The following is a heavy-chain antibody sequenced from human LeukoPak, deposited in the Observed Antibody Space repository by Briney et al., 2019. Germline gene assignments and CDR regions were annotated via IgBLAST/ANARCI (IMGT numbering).Heavy chain of an antibody. J-gene: IGHJ4*02. CDR2: IYTSGST. V-gene: IGHV4-4*07. D-gene: IGHD3-22*01. CDR1: GGSISSYY. CDR3: ARSYYYDSSGYTDDY. Sequence: PSETLSLTCTVSGGSISSYYWSWNRQPAGKGLEWIGRIYTSGSTNYNPSLKSRVTMSVDTSKNQFSLKLSSVTAADTAVYYCARSYYYDSSGYTDDYWGQGTLVTVSS.